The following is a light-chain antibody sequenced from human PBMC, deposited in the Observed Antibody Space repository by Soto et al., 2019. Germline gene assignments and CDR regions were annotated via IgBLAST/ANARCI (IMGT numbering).Light chain of an antibody. V-gene: IGKV1-5*01. CDR2: DAS. CDR3: KQYNSPST. CDR1: QSISSW. J-gene: IGKJ1*01. Sequence: DIQMTQSPSTLSASVGDRVTITCRASQSISSWLASYQQKPRKAPKLLIYDASSLESGVPSRFGDSGYGTELHLPISCLQPDDCETYYCKQYNSPSTFGQGTKVESK.